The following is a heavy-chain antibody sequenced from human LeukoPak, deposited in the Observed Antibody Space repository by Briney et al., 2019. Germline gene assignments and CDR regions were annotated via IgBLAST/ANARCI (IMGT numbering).Heavy chain of an antibody. CDR1: RFTFSNAW. V-gene: IGHV3-15*01. CDR3: TTDIWIRTALDY. D-gene: IGHD2-2*03. Sequence: GGSLRLSCAASRFTFSNAWMNWVRQAPGKGLEWVGRIKRKPDGGTTDYAAPVQGRFTISRDDSKKMLYLQMNSLKTEDTAVYYCTTDIWIRTALDYWGQGTLVT. CDR2: IKRKPDGGTT. J-gene: IGHJ4*02.